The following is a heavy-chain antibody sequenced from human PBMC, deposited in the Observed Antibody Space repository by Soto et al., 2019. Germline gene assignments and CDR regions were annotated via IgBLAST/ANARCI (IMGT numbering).Heavy chain of an antibody. Sequence: EVQLVESGGGLVQPGGSLKISCSASGFTFSTSWMSWVRQAPGKGLEWVANIKQDGSEEYYVDSVKGRFTVSRDNAKYSLYLQMNSLRVEDTAVYFCARGPRHSDAYWGLGTLVTVSS. V-gene: IGHV3-7*05. D-gene: IGHD5-18*01. CDR1: GFTFSTSW. J-gene: IGHJ4*02. CDR3: ARGPRHSDAY. CDR2: IKQDGSEE.